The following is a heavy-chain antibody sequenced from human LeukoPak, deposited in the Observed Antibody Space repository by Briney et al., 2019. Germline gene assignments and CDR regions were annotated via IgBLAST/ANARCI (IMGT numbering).Heavy chain of an antibody. Sequence: SVKVSCKASGGTFSSYAISWARQAPGQGLEWMGGIIPIFGTANYAQKFQGRVTITADKSTSTAYMELSSLRSEDTALYYCAHPYSSSWYYFDYWGQGTLVTVSS. CDR3: AHPYSSSWYYFDY. CDR2: IIPIFGTA. D-gene: IGHD6-13*01. CDR1: GGTFSSYA. V-gene: IGHV1-69*06. J-gene: IGHJ4*02.